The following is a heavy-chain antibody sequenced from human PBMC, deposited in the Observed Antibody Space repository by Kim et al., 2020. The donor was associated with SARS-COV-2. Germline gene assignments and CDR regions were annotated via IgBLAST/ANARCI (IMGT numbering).Heavy chain of an antibody. Sequence: LSLTCAASGFTFSSYAMHWVRQAPGKGLEWVAVISYDGSNKYYADSVKGRFTISRDNSKNTLYLQMNSLRAEDTAVYYCARPTQTVTPNSGFDYWGQGTLVTVSS. CDR3: ARPTQTVTPNSGFDY. D-gene: IGHD4-17*01. CDR1: GFTFSSYA. V-gene: IGHV3-30-3*01. CDR2: ISYDGSNK. J-gene: IGHJ4*02.